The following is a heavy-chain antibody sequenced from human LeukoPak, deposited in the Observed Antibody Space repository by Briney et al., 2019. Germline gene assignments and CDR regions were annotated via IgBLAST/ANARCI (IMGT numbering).Heavy chain of an antibody. V-gene: IGHV4-34*01. Sequence: KPSETLSLTCAVYGGSFSGYYWSWLRQPPGKGLEWIGEINHSGSTNYNPSLKSRVTISVDTSKNQFSLKLTSVTAADTAVYYCARVRAAAGTSWFDPWGQGTLVTVSS. CDR2: INHSGST. CDR1: GGSFSGYY. D-gene: IGHD6-13*01. J-gene: IGHJ5*02. CDR3: ARVRAAAGTSWFDP.